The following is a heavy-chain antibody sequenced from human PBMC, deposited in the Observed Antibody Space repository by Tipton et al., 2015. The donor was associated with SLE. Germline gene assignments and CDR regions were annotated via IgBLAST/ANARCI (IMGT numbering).Heavy chain of an antibody. CDR1: GFTFSSYN. D-gene: IGHD4-11*01. CDR3: ARGRDDYTYNWFDP. Sequence: SLRLSCVASGFTFSSYNMNWVRQVPGKGLEWVSSISSSSSYIYYGDSLKGRFTISRDNAKNSLYLQMNSLRVEDTAVYYCARGRDDYTYNWFDPWGQGTLVTVSS. V-gene: IGHV3-21*01. CDR2: ISSSSSYI. J-gene: IGHJ5*02.